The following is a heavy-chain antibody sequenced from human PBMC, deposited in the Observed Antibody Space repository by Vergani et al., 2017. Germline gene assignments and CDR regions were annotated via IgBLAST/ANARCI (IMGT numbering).Heavy chain of an antibody. CDR3: AKGVYDFWSGYYAPFDY. J-gene: IGHJ4*02. CDR1: GFTFSSYW. CDR2: INSDGSST. D-gene: IGHD3-3*01. Sequence: EVQLVESGGGLVQPGGSLRLSCAASGFTFSSYWMHWVRQAPGKGLVWVSRINSDGSSTSYADSVKGRFTISRDNAKNTLYLQMNSLRAEDTAVYYCAKGVYDFWSGYYAPFDYWGQGTLVTVSS. V-gene: IGHV3-74*01.